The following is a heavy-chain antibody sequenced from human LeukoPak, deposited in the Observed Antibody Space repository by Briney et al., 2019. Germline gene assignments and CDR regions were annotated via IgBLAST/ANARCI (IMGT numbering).Heavy chain of an antibody. Sequence: GGSLRLSCAASGFTFSSYAMSWVRQAPGKGLEWVSAISGSGGSTYYADSVKGRFTISRDNAKNSLYLQMNSLRAEDTALYYCAKGAGNDYVWGSMPGDAFDIWGQGTMVTVSS. CDR1: GFTFSSYA. CDR2: ISGSGGST. CDR3: AKGAGNDYVWGSMPGDAFDI. V-gene: IGHV3-23*01. D-gene: IGHD3-16*01. J-gene: IGHJ3*02.